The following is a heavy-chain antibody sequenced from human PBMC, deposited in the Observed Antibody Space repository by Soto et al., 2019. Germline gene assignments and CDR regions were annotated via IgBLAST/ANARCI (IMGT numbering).Heavy chain of an antibody. V-gene: IGHV1-3*01. Sequence: ASVKVSCKASGYTFTIYDMNWVRQATGQGLEWMGWINAGNGSTKYSQKFQGRVTITRDTSASTAYMELSSLRSEDTAVYYCARSKDTMVRPFDYWGQGTLVTVSS. D-gene: IGHD3-10*01. J-gene: IGHJ4*02. CDR1: GYTFTIYD. CDR2: INAGNGST. CDR3: ARSKDTMVRPFDY.